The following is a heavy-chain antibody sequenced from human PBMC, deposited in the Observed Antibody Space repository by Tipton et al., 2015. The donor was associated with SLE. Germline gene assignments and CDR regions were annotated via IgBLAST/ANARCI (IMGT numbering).Heavy chain of an antibody. V-gene: IGHV3-20*04. CDR3: AGDDYASGIT. CDR2: IHWNGDST. D-gene: IGHD3-10*01. J-gene: IGHJ5*02. CDR1: GFTFSNYA. Sequence: GSLRLSCAASGFTFSNYAMHWVRQAPGKGLEWVSGIHWNGDSTGYADSVKGRFTISRDNAKNSLYLQMNSLRVEDTAVYFCAGDDYASGITWGQGTLVTVSS.